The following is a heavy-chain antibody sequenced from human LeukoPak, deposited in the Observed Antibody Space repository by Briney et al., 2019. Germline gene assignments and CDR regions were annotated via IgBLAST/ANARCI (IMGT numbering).Heavy chain of an antibody. D-gene: IGHD6-6*01. J-gene: IGHJ6*02. CDR2: IYYSGST. CDR3: ATQRSLYSSSYYGMDV. Sequence: SETLSLTCTVSGGSISSYYWSWIRQPPGKGLEWIGYIYYSGSTNYNPSLKSRVTISVDTSKNQFSLKLSSVTDADTAVYYCATQRSLYSSSYYGMDVWGQGTTVTVSS. CDR1: GGSISSYY. V-gene: IGHV4-59*01.